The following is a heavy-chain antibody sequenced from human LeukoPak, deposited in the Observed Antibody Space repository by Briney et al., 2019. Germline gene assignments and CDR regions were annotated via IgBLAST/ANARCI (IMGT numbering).Heavy chain of an antibody. CDR1: GFTFSSYE. V-gene: IGHV3-48*03. CDR3: ARYGDSSVYYSADAFDI. CDR2: IGTSDSST. J-gene: IGHJ3*02. D-gene: IGHD3-22*01. Sequence: PGGSLRLSCAASGFTFSSYEMNWVRQAPGKGLEWVSYIGTSDSSTYYADSVKGRFTISRDNAKNSLYLQMNGLRAEDTAVYYCARYGDSSVYYSADAFDIWGQGTMVTVSS.